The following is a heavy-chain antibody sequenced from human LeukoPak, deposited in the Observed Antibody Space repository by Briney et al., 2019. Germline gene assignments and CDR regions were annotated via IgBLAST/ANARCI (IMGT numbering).Heavy chain of an antibody. CDR1: GFTFSNLW. CDR3: ARAYSSGWYMGLSAFDI. J-gene: IGHJ3*02. CDR2: IKQDGSEK. V-gene: IGHV3-7*01. Sequence: GGSLRLSCAASGFTFSNLWMSWVRQAPGKGLEWVANIKQDGSEKYYVDSVKGRFTISRDNAKNSLYLQMSSLRAEDTAVYYCARAYSSGWYMGLSAFDIWGQGTMVTVSS. D-gene: IGHD6-19*01.